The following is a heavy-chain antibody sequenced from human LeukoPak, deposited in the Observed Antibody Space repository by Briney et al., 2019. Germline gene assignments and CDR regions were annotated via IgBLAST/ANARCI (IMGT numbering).Heavy chain of an antibody. CDR3: ARITVTTSLSWFDP. Sequence: GGSPRLSCAASGFTFSSYSMNWVRQAPGKGLEWVSSISSSSSYIYYADSVKGRFTISRDNAKNSLYLQMNSLRAEDTAVYYCARITVTTSLSWFDPWGQGTLVTVSS. CDR1: GFTFSSYS. J-gene: IGHJ5*02. CDR2: ISSSSSYI. V-gene: IGHV3-21*01. D-gene: IGHD4-17*01.